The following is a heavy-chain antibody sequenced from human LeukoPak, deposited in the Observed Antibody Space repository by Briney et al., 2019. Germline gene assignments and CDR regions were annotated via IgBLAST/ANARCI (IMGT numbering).Heavy chain of an antibody. CDR1: GFTFSDYY. CDR2: ISSSGTNI. V-gene: IGHV3-11*04. Sequence: PGGSLRLSCAASGFTFSDYYMSWIRQAPGKGLEWVSYISSSGTNIYYADSVKGRFTISRDNAKNSLSLQMSSLRAEDTAVYYCARDLSWGAFDLWGQGTMVTVSS. CDR3: ARDLSWGAFDL. J-gene: IGHJ3*01. D-gene: IGHD1-26*01.